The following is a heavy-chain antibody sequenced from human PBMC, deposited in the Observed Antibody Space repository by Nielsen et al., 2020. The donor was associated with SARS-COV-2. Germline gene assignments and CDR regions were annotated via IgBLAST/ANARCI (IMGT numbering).Heavy chain of an antibody. CDR2: ISFSGSET. V-gene: IGHV3-11*05. J-gene: IGHJ4*02. D-gene: IGHD7-27*01. CDR1: GFTFSDYY. Sequence: GESLKISCAASGFTFSDYYMNWIRQAPGKGLEWASFISFSGSETDYADSVRGRITIFRDNAKNSVSLQMNSLRPEDTAVYYCAREIQLDWGGYFDYWGQGTLVTVSS. CDR3: AREIQLDWGGYFDY.